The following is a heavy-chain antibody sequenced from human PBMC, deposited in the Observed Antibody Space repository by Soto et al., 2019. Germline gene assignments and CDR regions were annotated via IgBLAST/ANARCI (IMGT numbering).Heavy chain of an antibody. J-gene: IGHJ6*02. D-gene: IGHD3-22*01. Sequence: QVHLVESGGGVVQPGRSLRLSCAASGFTFSSYAMHWVRQAPGKGLEWVAVISYDGSNKYYADSVKGRFTISRDNSKNTRYLQMNSRRAEDTAVYYCAREIEYANYYDISGYLDYYYYGMDVWGQGTTVTVSS. CDR1: GFTFSSYA. V-gene: IGHV3-30-3*01. CDR2: ISYDGSNK. CDR3: AREIEYANYYDISGYLDYYYYGMDV.